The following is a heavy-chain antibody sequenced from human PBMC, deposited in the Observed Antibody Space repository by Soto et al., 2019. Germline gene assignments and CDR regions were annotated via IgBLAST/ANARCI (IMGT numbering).Heavy chain of an antibody. CDR2: ISGSGGTT. CDR3: AKDISTSGSVTSRVSFDY. CDR1: GFTFSSYA. V-gene: IGHV3-23*01. Sequence: EVQLLESGGDLVQPGGSLRLSCAASGFTFSSYAMSWVRQAPGKGLEWVSAISGSGGTTYYADSVKGRFTISRDNSKNTLYLQMNSLRAEDTAVYYCAKDISTSGSVTSRVSFDYWGQGTLVTVSS. D-gene: IGHD1-1*01. J-gene: IGHJ4*02.